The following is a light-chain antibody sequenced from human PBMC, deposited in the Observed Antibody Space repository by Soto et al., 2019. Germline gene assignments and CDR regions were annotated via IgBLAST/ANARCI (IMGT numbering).Light chain of an antibody. CDR2: GNS. V-gene: IGLV1-40*01. J-gene: IGLJ3*02. CDR1: SSNIGAGYD. CDR3: QSYDSSLRGV. Sequence: QSVLTQPPSVSGSPGHRVTISCTGSSSNIGAGYDVHWYQQLPGTAPNLLIYGNSNRTSGVPDRFSGSKSGTSASLAITGLQAEDEADYYCQSYDSSLRGVFGGGTKLTVL.